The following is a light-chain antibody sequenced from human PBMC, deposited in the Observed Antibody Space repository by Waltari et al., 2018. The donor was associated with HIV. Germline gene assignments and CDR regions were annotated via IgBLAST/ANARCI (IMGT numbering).Light chain of an antibody. Sequence: QSALTQPASVSVSPGQSITIPCTGPSSDVGGSNYVSWYQQHPGKAPKLMIYEVSNRPSGVSNRFSGSKSGNTASLTISGLQAEDEADYYCSSYTSSSTPVVFGGGTKLTVL. V-gene: IGLV2-14*01. CDR2: EVS. CDR1: SSDVGGSNY. J-gene: IGLJ2*01. CDR3: SSYTSSSTPVV.